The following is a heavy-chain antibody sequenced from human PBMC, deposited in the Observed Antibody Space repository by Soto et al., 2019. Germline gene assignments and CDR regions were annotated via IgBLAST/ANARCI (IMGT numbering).Heavy chain of an antibody. CDR1: GFSLSSTRMA. V-gene: IGHV2-5*02. D-gene: IGHD6-19*01. J-gene: IGHJ4*02. Sequence: QITLKESGPTLVKPTQTLTLTCTFSGFSLSSTRMAVGWIRQPPGKALEWLALIYWDDDKRYSPFLKSRLTIIKDPSKNQVVLTMSNMDPVDTARYYCAHIVVAGLGYYFDYWGQGTLVTVSS. CDR2: IYWDDDK. CDR3: AHIVVAGLGYYFDY.